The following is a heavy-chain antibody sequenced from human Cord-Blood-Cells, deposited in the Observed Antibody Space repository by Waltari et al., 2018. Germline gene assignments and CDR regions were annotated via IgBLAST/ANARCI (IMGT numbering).Heavy chain of an antibody. CDR3: ARHIAGWDDAFDI. Sequence: QLQLQESGPGLVKPSETLSLICTVSGGSISSSSYYWGWSPQPPGKGLEWIGSIYYSGSTYYNPSLKSRVTISVDTSKNQFSLKLSSVTAADTAVYYCARHIAGWDDAFDIWGQGTMVTDSS. CDR2: IYYSGST. CDR1: GGSISSSSYY. V-gene: IGHV4-39*01. J-gene: IGHJ3*02. D-gene: IGHD1-26*01.